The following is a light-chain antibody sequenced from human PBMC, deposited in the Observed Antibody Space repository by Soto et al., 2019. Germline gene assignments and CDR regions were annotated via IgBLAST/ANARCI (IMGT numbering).Light chain of an antibody. J-gene: IGLJ1*01. V-gene: IGLV2-8*01. CDR2: EVS. CDR1: SSDAGGYNY. CDR3: ISYAGSNLLYV. Sequence: QSALTQPPSASGSPGQSVTISCTGTSSDAGGYNYVSWYQQQPGKAPKLMIYEVSKRPSGVPDRFSGSKSGNTASLTVSGLQAEDEADYYCISYAGSNLLYVFGTGTQLTVL.